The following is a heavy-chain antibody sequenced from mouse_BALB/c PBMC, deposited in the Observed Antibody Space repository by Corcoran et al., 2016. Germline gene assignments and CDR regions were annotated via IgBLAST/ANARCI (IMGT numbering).Heavy chain of an antibody. V-gene: IGHV1S136*01. CDR2: INPYNDGT. J-gene: IGHJ2*01. Sequence: EVQLKQSGPGLVKPGASVKMACKASGYTFTNYVMHWVKQKPGQGLTWIGYINPYNDGTKYNEKFKGKATLTSDKSSSTAYMELSSLTSEDSAVYYCARRGDGYDFDYWGQGTTLTVSS. D-gene: IGHD2-2*01. CDR1: GYTFTNYV. CDR3: ARRGDGYDFDY.